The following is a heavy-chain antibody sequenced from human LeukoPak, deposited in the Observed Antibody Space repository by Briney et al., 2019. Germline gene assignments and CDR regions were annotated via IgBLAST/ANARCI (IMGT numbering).Heavy chain of an antibody. CDR3: AKRDGSSFGFSDY. CDR2: ISGSGGST. Sequence: QPGGSLRLSCAASEFAFSNYAMNWVRQAPGKGLEWVSAISGSGGSTYYADSVKGRFTISRDNSKNTLYLQMNSLRAEDTAVYYCAKRDGSSFGFSDYWGQGTLVTVFS. V-gene: IGHV3-23*01. CDR1: EFAFSNYA. J-gene: IGHJ4*02. D-gene: IGHD5-18*01.